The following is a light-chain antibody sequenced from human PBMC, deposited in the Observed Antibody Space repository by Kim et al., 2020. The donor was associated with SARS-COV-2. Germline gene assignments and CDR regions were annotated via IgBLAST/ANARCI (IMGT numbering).Light chain of an antibody. CDR3: QVWDSSSDHRV. V-gene: IGLV3-21*04. Sequence: APGKTARITCGGNNIGSKSVHWYQQKPGQAPVLVIYYDSDRPSGSPERFSGSNSGNTATLTISRVEAGDEADYYCQVWDSSSDHRVFGGGTKPTVL. CDR2: YDS. J-gene: IGLJ3*02. CDR1: NIGSKS.